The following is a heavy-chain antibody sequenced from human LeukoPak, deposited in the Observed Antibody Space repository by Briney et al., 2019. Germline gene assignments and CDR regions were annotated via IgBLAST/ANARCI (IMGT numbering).Heavy chain of an antibody. CDR1: GFTFDDYG. Sequence: PGGSLRLSCAASGFTFDDYGMSWVRQVPGKGLEWVSGINWNGGSTGYADSVKGRFTISRDNAKNSLYLQMNSLRAEDTALYYCARAGLMIFGVIRLYYFDYWGQGTLVTVSS. CDR3: ARAGLMIFGVIRLYYFDY. CDR2: INWNGGST. V-gene: IGHV3-20*04. D-gene: IGHD3-3*01. J-gene: IGHJ4*02.